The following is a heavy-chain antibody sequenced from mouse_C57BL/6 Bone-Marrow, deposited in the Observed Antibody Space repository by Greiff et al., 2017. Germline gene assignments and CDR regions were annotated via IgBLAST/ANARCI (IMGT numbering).Heavy chain of an antibody. CDR1: GFTFSDAW. CDR2: IRNKANNHAT. J-gene: IGHJ4*01. V-gene: IGHV6-6*01. CDR3: TREGVLPYDYAMDY. D-gene: IGHD2-14*01. Sequence: EVKVEESGGGLVQPGGSMKLSCAASGFTFSDAWMDWVHQSPEKGLEWVAEIRNKANNHATYYAESVKGRFTISRDDSKSSVYLQMNSLRAEDTGIYDCTREGVLPYDYAMDYWGQGTSVTVSS.